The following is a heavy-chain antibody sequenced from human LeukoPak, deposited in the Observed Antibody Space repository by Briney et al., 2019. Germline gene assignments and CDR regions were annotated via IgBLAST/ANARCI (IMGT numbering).Heavy chain of an antibody. CDR2: ISYDGSKK. D-gene: IGHD3-9*01. CDR1: GFTFSSYG. CDR3: AKGKRFRYFDNTKYYFDN. V-gene: IGHV3-30*18. J-gene: IGHJ4*02. Sequence: GGSLRLSCAASGFTFSSYGMHWVRQAPGKGLEWVAVISYDGSKKYYADSVKGRFTISRDNSKNTLYLQMNSLRVEDTAVYYCAKGKRFRYFDNTKYYFDNWGQGTLVTVSS.